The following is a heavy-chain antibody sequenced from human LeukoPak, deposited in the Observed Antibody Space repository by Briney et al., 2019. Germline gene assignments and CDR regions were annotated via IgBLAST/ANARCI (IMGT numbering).Heavy chain of an antibody. D-gene: IGHD6-13*01. CDR2: INPSGGST. J-gene: IGHJ4*02. Sequence: GASVKVSGKASGYTFTSYYMHWVRQAPGQGLEWMGIINPSGGSTSYAQKFQGRVTMTRDTSTSTVYMELSSLRSEDTAVYYCARGGSSSWLELAPLDYWGQGTLVTVSS. CDR3: ARGGSSSWLELAPLDY. V-gene: IGHV1-46*01. CDR1: GYTFTSYY.